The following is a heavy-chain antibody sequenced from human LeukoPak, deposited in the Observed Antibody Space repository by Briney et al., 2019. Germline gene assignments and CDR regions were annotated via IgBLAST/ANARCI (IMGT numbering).Heavy chain of an antibody. CDR1: GFTFSSYA. Sequence: GGSLRLSCAASGFTFSSYAMHWVRQAPGKGLEWVAVISYDGSNKYYADSVKGRFTISRDNSKNTLYLQMNSLRAEDTAVYYCAKDGDIVVVPAARGPFDYWGQGTLVTVSS. J-gene: IGHJ4*02. CDR2: ISYDGSNK. V-gene: IGHV3-30*04. D-gene: IGHD2-2*01. CDR3: AKDGDIVVVPAARGPFDY.